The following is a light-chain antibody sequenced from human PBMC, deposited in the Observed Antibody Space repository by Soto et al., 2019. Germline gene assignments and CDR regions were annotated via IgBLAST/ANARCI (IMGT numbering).Light chain of an antibody. CDR1: QSVTSY. V-gene: IGKV3-11*01. J-gene: IGKJ5*01. CDR3: QQRSSWPIT. Sequence: EIVLTQSAATLSLSPGERATLSCRASQSVTSYLAWYQQRPGQAPRLLIYDASRRATGIPARFSGSGSGADFTLTISTLEPEDFAVYYCQQRSSWPITFGQGTRLEIK. CDR2: DAS.